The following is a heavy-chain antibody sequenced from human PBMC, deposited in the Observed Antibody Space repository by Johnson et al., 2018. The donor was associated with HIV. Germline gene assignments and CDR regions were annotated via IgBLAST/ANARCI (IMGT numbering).Heavy chain of an antibody. J-gene: IGHJ3*02. D-gene: IGHD7-27*01. V-gene: IGHV3-9*01. CDR1: GFTIDDFA. CDR2: LSWRSINI. Sequence: VQLVESGGGLVQPGRSLRLSCTASGFTIDDFAMHWVRQAPGKGLEWVSGLSWRSINIGYAHSVKGRFTISRADAKNSLYLQMNSLRTEDTALYYCAKVKSWGLDAFDIWGQGTMVTVSS. CDR3: AKVKSWGLDAFDI.